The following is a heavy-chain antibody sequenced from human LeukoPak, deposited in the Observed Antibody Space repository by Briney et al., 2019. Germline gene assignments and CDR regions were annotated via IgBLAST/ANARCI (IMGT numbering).Heavy chain of an antibody. CDR3: ARGGPSSRYFDY. V-gene: IGHV4-4*07. D-gene: IGHD6-13*01. Sequence: SETLSLTCTVSGGSISSYYWSWIRQPAGKGLEWIGRIYTSGSTNYNPSLKSRVTISVDTSKNQFSLKLSSVTAADTAVYYCARGGPSSRYFDYWGQGVLVTVSS. J-gene: IGHJ4*02. CDR1: GGSISSYY. CDR2: IYTSGST.